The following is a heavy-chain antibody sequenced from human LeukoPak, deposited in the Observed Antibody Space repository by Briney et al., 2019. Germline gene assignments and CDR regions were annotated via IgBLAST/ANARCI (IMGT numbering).Heavy chain of an antibody. CDR3: AKDLIVVVPAAIRSNFDY. Sequence: GGSLRLSCAASGFTFISYGMHWVRQAPGKGVGWEVFIRYDGSNTYYADSVKGRFTISRDNFKNTLYLQMHNLRAEDTAVYYCAKDLIVVVPAAIRSNFDYWGQGTLVTVSS. V-gene: IGHV3-30*02. J-gene: IGHJ4*02. CDR2: IRYDGSNT. CDR1: GFTFISYG. D-gene: IGHD2-2*02.